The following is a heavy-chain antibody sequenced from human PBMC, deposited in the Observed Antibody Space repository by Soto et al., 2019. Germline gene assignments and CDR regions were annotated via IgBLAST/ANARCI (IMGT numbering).Heavy chain of an antibody. V-gene: IGHV5-10-1*03. J-gene: IGHJ6*02. D-gene: IGHD6-19*01. Sequence: EVQLVQSGAEVKKPGESLRISCKGSGYSFTSYWISWVRQMPGKGLQWMGRIDPSDSYTNYSPSFQGHVTISADKSISTAYLQWSSLKASDTAMYYCERQEVAEYYYYYGMDVWGQGTTVTVSS. CDR1: GYSFTSYW. CDR3: ERQEVAEYYYYYGMDV. CDR2: IDPSDSYT.